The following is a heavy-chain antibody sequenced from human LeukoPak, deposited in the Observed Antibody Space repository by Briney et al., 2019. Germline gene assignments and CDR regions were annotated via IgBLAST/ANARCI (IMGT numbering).Heavy chain of an antibody. J-gene: IGHJ3*02. CDR2: IYHSGST. Sequence: SETLSLTCAVSGYSISSGSYWGWIRQPPGKGLEWIGSIYHSGSTYYNPSLKGRVTVSLDTSKNQFSLRLTSVTAADTAVYYCATYVEAPMVDAFDIWGQGTVVTVSS. V-gene: IGHV4-38-2*01. CDR1: GYSISSGSY. D-gene: IGHD5-18*01. CDR3: ATYVEAPMVDAFDI.